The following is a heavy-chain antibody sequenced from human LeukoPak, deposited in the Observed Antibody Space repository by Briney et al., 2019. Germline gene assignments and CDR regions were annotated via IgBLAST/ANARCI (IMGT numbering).Heavy chain of an antibody. CDR3: ARDSSSAYEKCDY. V-gene: IGHV1-18*01. CDR2: ISPYNGNT. J-gene: IGHJ4*02. Sequence: ASVKVSCKASGYTFTSYGISWVRQAPGQGLEWVGWISPYNGNTNYAQKLQGRVTMTTDTSTSTVYMEVRGLRSDDTAVYYCARDSSSAYEKCDYWGQGTLVTVSS. D-gene: IGHD3-22*01. CDR1: GYTFTSYG.